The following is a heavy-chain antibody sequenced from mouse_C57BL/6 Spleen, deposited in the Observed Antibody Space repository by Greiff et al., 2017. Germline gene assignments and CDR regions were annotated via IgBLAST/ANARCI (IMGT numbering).Heavy chain of an antibody. CDR3: ARDDYYGGSWYCDV. Sequence: VKLVESGPGLVAPSQSLSISCTASGFSLTSYAISWVRQPPGQGLEWLGVIWTGGGSNYYSALNSSLSISKGNSKSQVDLKMNSLQTDDTARYYGARDDYYGGSWYCDVWGTGTTVTVSS. CDR1: GFSLTSYA. D-gene: IGHD1-1*01. V-gene: IGHV2-9-1*01. CDR2: IWTGGGS. J-gene: IGHJ1*03.